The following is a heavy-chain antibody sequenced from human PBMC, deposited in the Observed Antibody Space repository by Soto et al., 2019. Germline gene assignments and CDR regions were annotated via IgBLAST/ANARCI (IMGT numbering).Heavy chain of an antibody. CDR1: GFTFSNAW. CDR3: TIQNARGVPDY. J-gene: IGHJ4*02. CDR2: IKSKTDGGTT. V-gene: IGHV3-15*07. D-gene: IGHD3-10*01. Sequence: ESEGGLVKPGGSLRLSCAASGFTFSNAWMNWVRQAPGKGLEWVGRIKSKTDGGTTDYAAAVKGRFTISRDDSKNTLYLQMNSLKTEDTAVYYCTIQNARGVPDYWGQGTLVTVSS.